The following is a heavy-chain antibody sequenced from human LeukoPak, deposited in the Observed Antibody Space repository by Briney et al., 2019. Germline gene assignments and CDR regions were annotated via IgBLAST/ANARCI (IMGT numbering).Heavy chain of an antibody. J-gene: IGHJ4*02. V-gene: IGHV3-23*01. CDR1: GFTFDDYA. Sequence: PGGSLRLSCAASGFTFDDYAMHWVRQAPGKGLEWVSAISGSGAGSSYADSVKGRFTISRDNSENTLYLQMNSLRAEDTAVYYCAKGLYHYYSSGSYTLDYWGRGTLVTVPS. D-gene: IGHD3-10*01. CDR2: ISGSGAGS. CDR3: AKGLYHYYSSGSYTLDY.